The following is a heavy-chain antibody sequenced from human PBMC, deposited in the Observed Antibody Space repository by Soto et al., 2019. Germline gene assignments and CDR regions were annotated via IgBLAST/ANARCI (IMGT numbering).Heavy chain of an antibody. CDR3: ARILGRNYYGMDV. CDR2: IYYSGST. J-gene: IGHJ6*02. D-gene: IGHD3-3*01. V-gene: IGHV4-31*03. Sequence: LSLTCTVSGGSISSGGYYWSWIRQHPGKGLEWIGYIYYSGSTYYNPSLKSRVTISVDTSKNQFSLKLSSVTAADTAVYYCARILGRNYYGMDVWGQGTTVTVSS. CDR1: GGSISSGGYY.